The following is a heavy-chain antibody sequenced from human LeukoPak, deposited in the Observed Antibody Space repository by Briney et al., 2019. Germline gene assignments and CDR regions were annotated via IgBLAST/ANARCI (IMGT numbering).Heavy chain of an antibody. CDR2: INTNTGNP. CDR1: GYTFTTYA. CDR3: ARDVGHRGYDSRLEY. J-gene: IGHJ4*02. V-gene: IGHV7-4-1*02. D-gene: IGHD5-12*01. Sequence: GASVKVSCKASGYTFTTYAMNWVRQAPGQGLEWMGWINTNTGNPTYAQGFTGRFVFSLDTSVSTAYLQISSLQAEDTAVYYCARDVGHRGYDSRLEYWGQGALVTVSS.